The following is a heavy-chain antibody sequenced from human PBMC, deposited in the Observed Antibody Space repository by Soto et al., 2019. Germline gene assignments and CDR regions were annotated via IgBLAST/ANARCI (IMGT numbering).Heavy chain of an antibody. Sequence: QLVESGGGLVRPGGSLRLSCSASGFSISSAWMNWVRQAPGKGLEWVGRIKTKIEGETTHYAAPVNGRFTVSRDDSKNMLYLKMNSPKADDTALYYCTTGSVEGVWGQGTTVTVSS. CDR1: GFSISSAW. CDR2: IKTKIEGETT. CDR3: TTGSVEGV. J-gene: IGHJ6*02. V-gene: IGHV3-15*07. D-gene: IGHD2-15*01.